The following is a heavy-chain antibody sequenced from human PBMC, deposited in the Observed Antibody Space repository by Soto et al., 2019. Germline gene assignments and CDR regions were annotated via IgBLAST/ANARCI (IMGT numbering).Heavy chain of an antibody. CDR1: GGAIRSDTYS. D-gene: IGHD3-10*01. CDR2: IYYSGVT. CDR3: SRNGDNGLDH. J-gene: IGHJ4*02. Sequence: SETLSLTCTVSGGAIRSDTYSWTWIRQHPGKGLEWIGYIYYSGVTYYNSSLDSRVTISLDTSKNQIYLKLTSVTAADTAVYYCSRNGDNGLDHWGQGPMVTVSS. V-gene: IGHV4-31*03.